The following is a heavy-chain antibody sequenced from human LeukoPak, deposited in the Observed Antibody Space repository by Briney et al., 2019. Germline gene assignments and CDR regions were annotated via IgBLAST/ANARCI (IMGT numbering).Heavy chain of an antibody. CDR1: GFSLNNAW. J-gene: IGHJ6*02. CDR2: IKSETDGGTT. Sequence: GGSLRLSCAASGFSLNNAWVSWVPQATGEGGEGVGRIKSETDGGTTDYAAPVTGRFSISRDDSKNTVYLQMNSLKTEDTAVYYCTTDALLWQTAVDVWGQGTTVTVSS. D-gene: IGHD3-10*01. V-gene: IGHV3-15*01. CDR3: TTDALLWQTAVDV.